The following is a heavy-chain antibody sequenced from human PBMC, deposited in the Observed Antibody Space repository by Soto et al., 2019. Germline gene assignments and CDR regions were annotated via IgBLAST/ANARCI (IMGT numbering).Heavy chain of an antibody. J-gene: IGHJ4*02. CDR2: IYHSGST. CDR3: AAGGGLPRYY. Sequence: QLQLQESGSGLVKPSQTLSLTCAVSGGSISSGGYSWSWIRQPPGKGLEWIGYIYHSGSTYYNPSLESRVTRSVDRAKNQFSLKLSSVTAAATAVYSCAAGGGLPRYYWGQGTLVTVSS. V-gene: IGHV4-30-2*01. CDR1: GGSISSGGYS. D-gene: IGHD5-12*01.